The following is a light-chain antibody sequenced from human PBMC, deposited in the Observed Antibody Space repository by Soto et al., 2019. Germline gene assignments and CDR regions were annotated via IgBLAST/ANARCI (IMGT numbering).Light chain of an antibody. CDR2: GNS. CDR1: SSNIGAGYD. CDR3: QSYDSSLSGYV. J-gene: IGLJ1*01. V-gene: IGLV1-40*01. Sequence: QLVLTQPPSVSGAPGQRVTISCTGSSSNIGAGYDVPWYQQLPGTAPKLLIYGNSNRPSGVPNRFSGSKSGASASLAITGLQDEDEADYYCQSYDSSLSGYVFGTGTKVTVL.